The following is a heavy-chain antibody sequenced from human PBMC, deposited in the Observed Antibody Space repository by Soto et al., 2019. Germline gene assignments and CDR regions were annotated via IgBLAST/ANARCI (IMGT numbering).Heavy chain of an antibody. CDR2: IYYSGST. Sequence: QVQLQESGPGLVKPSQTLSLTCTVSGGSISSGGYYWSWIRQHPGKGLEWIGYIYYSGSTYYNPSLKSRVTISGDTSKTQFSLKLSSVTAADTAVYYCARGGRRSPGMDVWGQGTTVTVSS. CDR3: ARGGRRSPGMDV. J-gene: IGHJ6*02. CDR1: GGSISSGGYY. V-gene: IGHV4-31*03.